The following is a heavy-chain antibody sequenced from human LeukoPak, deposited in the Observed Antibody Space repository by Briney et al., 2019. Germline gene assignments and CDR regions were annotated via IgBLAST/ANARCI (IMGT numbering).Heavy chain of an antibody. CDR1: GFTFSNYP. J-gene: IGHJ4*02. CDR3: ARDWGY. CDR2: ISSGGST. V-gene: IGHV3-23*01. D-gene: IGHD7-27*01. Sequence: GGSLRLSCAASGFTFSNYPMNWVRQAPGKGLEWVSVISSGGSTSYADSVKGRCTISRDNSKNTVYLQMNSLRAEDTAIYYCARDWGYWGQGILVTVSP.